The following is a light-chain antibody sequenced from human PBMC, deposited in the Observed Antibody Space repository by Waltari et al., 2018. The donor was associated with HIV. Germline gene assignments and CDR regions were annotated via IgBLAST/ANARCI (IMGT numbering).Light chain of an antibody. CDR1: QSISSW. CDR3: QQYNSYSPYT. CDR2: KAS. V-gene: IGKV1-5*03. Sequence: DIQMTQSPSTLSASVGDRVIITCRASQSISSWLAWYQQKPGKAPKLLIYKASSLESGVPPRFSGSGSGTEFTLTISSLQPDDFATYYCQQYNSYSPYTFGQGTKLEIK. J-gene: IGKJ2*01.